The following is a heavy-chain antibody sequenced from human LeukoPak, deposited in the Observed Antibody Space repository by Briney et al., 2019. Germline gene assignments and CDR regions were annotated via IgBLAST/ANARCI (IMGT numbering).Heavy chain of an antibody. J-gene: IGHJ4*02. CDR3: ARRSRYSALDY. CDR1: GGSFSGYY. V-gene: IGHV4-34*01. Sequence: SGTLSLTCAVYGGSFSGYYWSWIRQPPGKGLEWIGEINHSGSTNYNPSLKSRVTISVDTSKNQFSLKLSSVTAADTAVYYCARRSRYSALDYWGQGTLVTVSS. CDR2: INHSGST. D-gene: IGHD6-6*01.